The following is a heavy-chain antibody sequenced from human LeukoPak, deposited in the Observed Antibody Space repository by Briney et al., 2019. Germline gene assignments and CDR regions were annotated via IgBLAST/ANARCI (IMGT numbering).Heavy chain of an antibody. CDR2: IKQDGSEK. J-gene: IGHJ4*02. D-gene: IGHD6-19*01. V-gene: IGHV3-7*03. Sequence: GGSLRLSCAASGFRFSDYWMAWVRQAPGKGLDWVANIKQDGSEKSYADSGRGRTTISRDNSKNTLYLKMNSLRAEATAVYYCARDSPLQRYTSGWATNSLDFWGQGTLVTVSS. CDR1: GFRFSDYW. CDR3: ARDSPLQRYTSGWATNSLDF.